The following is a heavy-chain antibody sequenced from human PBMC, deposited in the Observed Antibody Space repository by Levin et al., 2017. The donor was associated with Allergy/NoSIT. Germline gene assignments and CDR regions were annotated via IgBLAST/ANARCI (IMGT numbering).Heavy chain of an antibody. CDR3: ARDLGRDDSPDY. CDR2: INPNSGGT. CDR1: GYTFTGYY. V-gene: IGHV1-2*02. Sequence: ASVKVSCKASGYTFTGYYMHWVRQAPGQGLEWMGWINPNSGGTNYAQKFQGRVTMTRDTSISTAYMELSRLRSDDTAVYYCARDLGRDDSPDYWGQGTLVTVSS. J-gene: IGHJ4*02. D-gene: IGHD2-21*02.